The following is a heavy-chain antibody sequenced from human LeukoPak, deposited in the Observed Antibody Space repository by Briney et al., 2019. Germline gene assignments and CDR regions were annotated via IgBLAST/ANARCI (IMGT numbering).Heavy chain of an antibody. D-gene: IGHD6-25*01. CDR2: MNPNSGNT. Sequence: ASVKVSCKASGYTFTSYDINWVRQATGQGLEWMGWMNPNSGNTHYTQKFQDRVTMTRDTSISTAYMELSSLTSDDTAVYYCAREGAAAEDVNWFDPWGQGTLVTVSS. V-gene: IGHV1-8*01. CDR3: AREGAAAEDVNWFDP. J-gene: IGHJ5*02. CDR1: GYTFTSYD.